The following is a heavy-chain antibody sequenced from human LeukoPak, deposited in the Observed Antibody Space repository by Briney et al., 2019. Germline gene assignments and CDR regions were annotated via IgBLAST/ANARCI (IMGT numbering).Heavy chain of an antibody. CDR1: GYTFTSYG. CDR3: ARDLTPSNYYDSSGYSDY. CDR2: ISAYNGST. V-gene: IGHV1-18*01. D-gene: IGHD3-22*01. Sequence: ASVKVSFKASGYTFTSYGISWVRQAPGQGLEWMGWISAYNGSTNYAQKLQGRVTMTTDTSTSTAYMELRSLRSDDTAVYYCARDLTPSNYYDSSGYSDYWGQGTLVTVSS. J-gene: IGHJ4*02.